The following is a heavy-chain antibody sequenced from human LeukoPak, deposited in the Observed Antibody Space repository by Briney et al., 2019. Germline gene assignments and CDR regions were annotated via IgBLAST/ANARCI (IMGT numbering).Heavy chain of an antibody. CDR3: AKDMYYRGSGSYFNVDY. D-gene: IGHD3-10*01. CDR2: ISYDGNNK. Sequence: GWSLTLSCPDSGFTVSNSAMNWVRQAPGTGLERVAVISYDGNNKYYSDSVKGRFTISRDNSKNPLYLQMNSLRAEDTAVYYCAKDMYYRGSGSYFNVDYWGQGTLVTVSS. CDR1: GFTVSNSA. V-gene: IGHV3-30*18. J-gene: IGHJ4*02.